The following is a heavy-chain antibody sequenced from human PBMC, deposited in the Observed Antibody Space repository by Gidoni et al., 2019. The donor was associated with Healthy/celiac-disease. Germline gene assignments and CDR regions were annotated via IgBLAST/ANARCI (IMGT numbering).Heavy chain of an antibody. CDR3: AKDIAARYYYYYYMDV. V-gene: IGHV3-43*01. D-gene: IGHD6-6*01. CDR1: GSTFGDYT. CDR2: ISWDGGST. Sequence: EVQLVESGGVVVQPGGSLRLSCAASGSTFGDYTMHWVRQAPGKGLEWVSLISWDGGSTYYADSVKGRFTISRDNSKNSLYLQMNSLRTEDTALYYCAKDIAARYYYYYYMDVWGKGTTVTVSS. J-gene: IGHJ6*03.